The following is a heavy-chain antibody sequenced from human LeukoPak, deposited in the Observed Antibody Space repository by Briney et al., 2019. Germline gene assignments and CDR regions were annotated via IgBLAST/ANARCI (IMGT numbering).Heavy chain of an antibody. V-gene: IGHV1-8*01. CDR3: ARSGYCRGGSCPPYYYYYYMDV. Sequence: GASVKVSCKASGYTFTSYDINWVRQATGQGLEWMGWMNPNSGNTGYAQKFQGRVTMTRNTSISTAYMELSSLRSEDTAVYYCARSGYCRGGSCPPYYYYYYMDVWGKGTTVTASS. CDR1: GYTFTSYD. J-gene: IGHJ6*03. CDR2: MNPNSGNT. D-gene: IGHD2-15*01.